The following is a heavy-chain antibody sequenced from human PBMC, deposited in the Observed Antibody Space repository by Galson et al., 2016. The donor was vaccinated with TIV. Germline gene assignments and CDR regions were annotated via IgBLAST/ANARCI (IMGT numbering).Heavy chain of an antibody. CDR1: GDSVSGNTAA. Sequence: CAISGDSVSGNTAAWNWVRQSPSRGLEWLGRTYYTSKWNTDYAVSVKGRIIIRPDTSMNQVSLQLSSVIPDDTAVYYCSRGNWNYGIGGAMDVWGRGTTVTASS. CDR2: TYYTSKWNT. CDR3: SRGNWNYGIGGAMDV. J-gene: IGHJ6*02. V-gene: IGHV6-1*01. D-gene: IGHD1-7*01.